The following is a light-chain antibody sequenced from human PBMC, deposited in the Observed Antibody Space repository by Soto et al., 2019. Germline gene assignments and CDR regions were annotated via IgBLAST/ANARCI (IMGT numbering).Light chain of an antibody. CDR3: QQYHNWPPIT. V-gene: IGKV3-20*01. Sequence: EIVLTQSPGTLSLSPGEIATLSYSASQSLSSSYLVWYQQKPGQAPRLLIYGASSRATGIPDRFSGSGSGTDFTLTISRLEPEDFAVYFCQQYHNWPPITFGQGTKVDIK. J-gene: IGKJ1*01. CDR1: QSLSSSY. CDR2: GAS.